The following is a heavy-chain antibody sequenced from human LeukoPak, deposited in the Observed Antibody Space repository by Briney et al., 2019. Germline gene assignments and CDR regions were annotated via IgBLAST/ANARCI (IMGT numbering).Heavy chain of an antibody. Sequence: PGGSLRLSCAASGFTFDEYTMHWVRQAPGKGLEWVAFIRYDGSNKYYADSVKGRFTISRDNSKNTLYLQMNSLRAEDTAVYYCAKGEAGTIDYWGQGTLVTVSS. CDR2: IRYDGSNK. CDR3: AKGEAGTIDY. V-gene: IGHV3-30*02. J-gene: IGHJ4*02. D-gene: IGHD6-13*01. CDR1: GFTFDEYT.